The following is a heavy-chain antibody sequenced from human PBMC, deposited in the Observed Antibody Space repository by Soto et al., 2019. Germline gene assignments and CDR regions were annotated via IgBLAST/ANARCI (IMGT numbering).Heavy chain of an antibody. J-gene: IGHJ3*02. CDR2: IYYSGST. CDR1: GGSISSSSYY. Sequence: QLQLQESGPGLVKPSETLSLTCTVSGGSISSSSYYWGWIRQPPGKGLEWIGSIYYSGSTYYNPSLKSRVTISVDTSKNQFSLKLSSVTAADTAVYYCARHLMGYCSGGSCWPGAFDIWGQGTMVTVSS. CDR3: ARHLMGYCSGGSCWPGAFDI. V-gene: IGHV4-39*01. D-gene: IGHD2-15*01.